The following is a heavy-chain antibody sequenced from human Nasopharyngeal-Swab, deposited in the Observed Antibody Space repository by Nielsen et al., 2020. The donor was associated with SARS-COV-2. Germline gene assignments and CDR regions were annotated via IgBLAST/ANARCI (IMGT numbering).Heavy chain of an antibody. V-gene: IGHV4-59*13. CDR3: ARDSYRDAFDI. Sequence: GSLRLSCTVSGGSTSSYYWNWIRQPPGKGLEWIGYVHFLGSTDYNPSPKSRVTISLDTSNYQFSLRLSSVTAADTAVYYCARDSYRDAFDIWGQGTMATVSS. CDR1: GGSTSSYY. CDR2: VHFLGST. J-gene: IGHJ3*02.